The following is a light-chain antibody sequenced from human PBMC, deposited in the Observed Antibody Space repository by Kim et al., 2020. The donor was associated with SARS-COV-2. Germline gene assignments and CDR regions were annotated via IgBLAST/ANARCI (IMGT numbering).Light chain of an antibody. CDR1: QSINMW. V-gene: IGKV1-5*03. J-gene: IGKJ1*01. CDR3: QQYNSYSWT. CDR2: KAS. Sequence: DIQMTQSPYTLSASVGDRVTITCRASQSINMWLAWYQQKPGKAPKLLIYKASILESGVPSRFSGSGSGTDFTLTISSLQPDDSATYYCQQYNSYSWTFGHGTKVDIK.